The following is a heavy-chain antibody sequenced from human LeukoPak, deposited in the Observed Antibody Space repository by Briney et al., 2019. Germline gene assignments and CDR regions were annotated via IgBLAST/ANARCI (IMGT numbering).Heavy chain of an antibody. Sequence: SETLSLTCTVSGGSISSYDCSWIRQPPGKGLKYIGYIYYSGTTNYNPSLMSRVTISVDTSKNQFSLRLTSVTAADTAVYYCARSARGGYGSGTFDYWGQGTLVTVSS. J-gene: IGHJ4*02. CDR3: ARSARGGYGSGTFDY. CDR1: GGSISSYD. CDR2: IYYSGTT. D-gene: IGHD3-10*01. V-gene: IGHV4-59*01.